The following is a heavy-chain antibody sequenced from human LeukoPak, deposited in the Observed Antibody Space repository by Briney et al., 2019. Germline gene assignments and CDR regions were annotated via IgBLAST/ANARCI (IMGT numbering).Heavy chain of an antibody. V-gene: IGHV4-4*02. CDR2: ISLTGLT. CDR3: SRENGAFSPFGY. CDR1: GGSISNTNW. J-gene: IGHJ4*02. D-gene: IGHD2-8*01. Sequence: PSETLSLTCGVSGGSISNTNWWSWVRQPPGQGLEWIGEISLTGLTHYDPSLESRVTVSLDKSKNQLSLNLTSVTAADTAVYYCSRENGAFSPFGYWGQGTLVTVLS.